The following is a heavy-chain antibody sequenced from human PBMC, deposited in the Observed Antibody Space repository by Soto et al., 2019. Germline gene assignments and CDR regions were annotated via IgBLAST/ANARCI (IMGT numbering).Heavy chain of an antibody. D-gene: IGHD2-2*01. CDR3: ARDSLPAAMPEGSSAWFDP. Sequence: GGSLRLSCAASGFTFSSYGMHWVRQAPGKGLEWVAVIWYDGSNKYYADSVKGRFTISRNNSKNTLYLQMNSLRAEDTAVYYCARDSLPAAMPEGSSAWFDPWGQGTLVTVSS. V-gene: IGHV3-33*01. CDR2: IWYDGSNK. CDR1: GFTFSSYG. J-gene: IGHJ5*02.